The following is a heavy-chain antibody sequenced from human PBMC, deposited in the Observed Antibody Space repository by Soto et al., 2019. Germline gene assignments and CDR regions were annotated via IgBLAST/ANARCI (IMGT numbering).Heavy chain of an antibody. Sequence: QVQLQESGPGLVKPSETLSLTCTVSGGSVSSGSYYWSWIRQPPGKGLEWIGYIYYSGSTNYNPSRRSRVTISADTSKNQFSLTLSSVTAADTAVYYCARDRSYYGSGSMRYYGMDVWGQGTTVTVSS. CDR2: IYYSGST. CDR1: GGSVSSGSYY. J-gene: IGHJ6*02. D-gene: IGHD3-10*01. V-gene: IGHV4-61*01. CDR3: ARDRSYYGSGSMRYYGMDV.